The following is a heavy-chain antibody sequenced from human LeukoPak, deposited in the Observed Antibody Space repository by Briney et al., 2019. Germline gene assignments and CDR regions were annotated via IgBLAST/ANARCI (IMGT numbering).Heavy chain of an antibody. CDR3: ARGLSNSI. J-gene: IGHJ4*02. CDR1: GGSFSGYY. V-gene: IGHV4-34*01. D-gene: IGHD2/OR15-2a*01. CDR2: INHSGST. Sequence: PSETLSLTCAVYGGSFSGYYWSWIRQPPGKELEWIGEINHSGSTNYNPSLKSRVTISVDTSKNQFSLKLSSVTAADTAVYYCARGLSNSIWGQGTLVTVSS.